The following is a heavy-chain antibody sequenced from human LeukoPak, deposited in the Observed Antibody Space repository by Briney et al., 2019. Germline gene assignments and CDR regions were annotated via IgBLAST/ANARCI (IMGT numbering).Heavy chain of an antibody. V-gene: IGHV4-4*02. CDR2: IYQSGSI. Sequence: SSETLSLTCVVSGGSISRNDWWTWVRQPPGKGLEWIAEIYQSGSINYNPSLKSRVTMSVDKSKNQSSLKLNSVAAADTAVYYCARAPRHEWLLQGWFDPWGQGTLVTVSS. CDR3: ARAPRHEWLLQGWFDP. D-gene: IGHD5-12*01. CDR1: GGSISRNDW. J-gene: IGHJ5*02.